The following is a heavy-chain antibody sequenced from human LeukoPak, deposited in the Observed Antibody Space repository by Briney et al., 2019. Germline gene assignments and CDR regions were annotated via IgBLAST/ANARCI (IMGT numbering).Heavy chain of an antibody. CDR2: INHSGST. V-gene: IGHV4-34*01. J-gene: IGHJ4*02. CDR1: GGSFSGYY. Sequence: SETLSLTCAVYGGSFSGYYWSWIRQPPGKGLEWIGEINHSGSTNYNPSLKSRVTISVDTSKNQFSLKLSSVTAADTAVYYCARGPGYYYDSSGYYQHDGTNTGIDYWGQGTLVTVSS. CDR3: ARGPGYYYDSSGYYQHDGTNTGIDY. D-gene: IGHD3-22*01.